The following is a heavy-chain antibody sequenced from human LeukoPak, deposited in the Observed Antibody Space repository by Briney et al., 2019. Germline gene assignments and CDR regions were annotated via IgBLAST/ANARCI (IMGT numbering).Heavy chain of an antibody. CDR3: ARHFPMTDY. Sequence: SETLSLTCTVSGGSISSYYWSWIRQPPGKGLEWIGYIYYSGSTNYNPSLKSRVTISVDTSKNQFSLKLSSVTAADTAVYYCARHFPMTDYWGQGTLVTVSS. J-gene: IGHJ4*02. V-gene: IGHV4-59*01. CDR2: IYYSGST. D-gene: IGHD3-22*01. CDR1: GGSISSYY.